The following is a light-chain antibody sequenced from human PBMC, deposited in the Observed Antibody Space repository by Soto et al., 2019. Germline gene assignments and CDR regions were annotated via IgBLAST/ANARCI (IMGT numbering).Light chain of an antibody. CDR3: QQRSNWTPSIT. J-gene: IGKJ5*01. CDR1: QSVSSY. V-gene: IGKV3-11*01. Sequence: EIVLTQSPATLSLSPGERATLTCRASQSVSSYLAWYQQKPGQAPRLLIYDASNRATGIPARFSGSGSGTDFTLTLSSLEPEDYAVYYCQQRSNWTPSITFGQGTRLEIK. CDR2: DAS.